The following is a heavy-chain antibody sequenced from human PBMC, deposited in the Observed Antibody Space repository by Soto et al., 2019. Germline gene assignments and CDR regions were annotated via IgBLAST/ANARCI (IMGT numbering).Heavy chain of an antibody. V-gene: IGHV3-23*01. Sequence: GGSLRLSCAASGFTFSSYAMSWVRQAPGKGLEWVSAISGSGGSTYYADSVKGRFTISRDNSKNTLYLQMNSLRAEDTAVYYCAKDNVRRFTMVRGALGAFDIWGQGTMVTVSS. D-gene: IGHD3-10*01. CDR2: ISGSGGST. CDR3: AKDNVRRFTMVRGALGAFDI. CDR1: GFTFSSYA. J-gene: IGHJ3*02.